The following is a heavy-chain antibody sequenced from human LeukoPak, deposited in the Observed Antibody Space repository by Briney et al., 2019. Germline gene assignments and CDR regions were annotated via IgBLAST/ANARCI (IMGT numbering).Heavy chain of an antibody. CDR2: ISGSGGST. D-gene: IGHD3-3*01. CDR3: AKNSVLRFLEWLYYMDV. Sequence: GGSLRLSCAASGFTFSSYAMSWVRQAPGKGLEWVSAISGSGGSTFYADSVKGRFTISSDNYKNTLYLQMNSLRAEDTAVYYCAKNSVLRFLEWLYYMDVWGKGTTVTVSS. V-gene: IGHV3-23*01. CDR1: GFTFSSYA. J-gene: IGHJ6*03.